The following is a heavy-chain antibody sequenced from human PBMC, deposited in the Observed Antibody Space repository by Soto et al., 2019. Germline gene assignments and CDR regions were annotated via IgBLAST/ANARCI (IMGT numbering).Heavy chain of an antibody. CDR3: AGLRGYAGSPIDY. CDR1: GGSLISGY. J-gene: IGHJ4*02. D-gene: IGHD2-15*01. CDR2: ISYSGNT. Sequence: WETLSLTCTVSGGSLISGYWILIGQPPGKGLEWIGYISYSGNTNYNPSLKSRVTMSVDTPKNQFSLRLSSVTTADTAVYYCAGLRGYAGSPIDYWGQGTLVTVS. V-gene: IGHV4-59*01.